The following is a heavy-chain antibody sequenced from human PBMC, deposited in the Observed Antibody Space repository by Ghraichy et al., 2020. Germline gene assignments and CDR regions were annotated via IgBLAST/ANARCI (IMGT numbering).Heavy chain of an antibody. Sequence: ASVKVSCKASGYTFTTHGINWVRQAPVQGLEWMGWISAYNGNTNYAQKLQGRVTMTTDTSTSTAYMELRSLRSDDTAVYYCARDSTPLQYQLLLGYYYYSMDVWGKGTTVTVYS. CDR3: ARDSTPLQYQLLLGYYYYSMDV. D-gene: IGHD2-2*01. CDR2: ISAYNGNT. V-gene: IGHV1-18*01. J-gene: IGHJ6*03. CDR1: GYTFTTHG.